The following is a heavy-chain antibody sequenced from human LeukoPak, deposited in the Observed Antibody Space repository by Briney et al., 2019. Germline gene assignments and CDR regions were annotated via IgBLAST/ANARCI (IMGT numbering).Heavy chain of an antibody. Sequence: PGGSLRLSCAASGFTFSSYSMNWVRQAPGKGLEWVSSISSSSSYIYYADSVKGRFTISRDNAKNSLYLQMNSLRAEDTAVYYCARDCFGGDCSDDYWGQGTLATVSS. CDR1: GFTFSSYS. J-gene: IGHJ4*02. V-gene: IGHV3-21*01. D-gene: IGHD2-21*02. CDR3: ARDCFGGDCSDDY. CDR2: ISSSSSYI.